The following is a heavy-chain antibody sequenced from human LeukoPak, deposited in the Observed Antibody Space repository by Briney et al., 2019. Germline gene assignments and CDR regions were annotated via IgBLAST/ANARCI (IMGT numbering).Heavy chain of an antibody. V-gene: IGHV1-2*02. D-gene: IGHD3-10*01. Sequence: ASVKVSCKASGYTFTDYYTDYYMHWVRQAPGQGLEWMGGTNPNSGNTVYEKKFQGRVTMTRDTSITTAYMDLSGLRSDDTAMYYCVRETYCGGTSCYRDYYGSGSYKDIDYWGQGTLVTVSS. CDR3: VRETYCGGTSCYRDYYGSGSYKDIDY. CDR2: TNPNSGNT. J-gene: IGHJ4*02. CDR1: GYTFTDYYTDYY.